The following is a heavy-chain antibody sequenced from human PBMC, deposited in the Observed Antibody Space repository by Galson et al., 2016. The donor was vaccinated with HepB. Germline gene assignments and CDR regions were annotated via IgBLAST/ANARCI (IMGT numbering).Heavy chain of an antibody. CDR1: GFTFSRYG. V-gene: IGHV3-30*03. J-gene: IGHJ4*02. CDR2: ISYDGSNK. CDR3: ARLSGSYQGALDY. D-gene: IGHD1-26*01. Sequence: SLRLSCAVSGFTFSRYGMYWVRQAPAKGLEWVALISYDGSNKYYADSVKGRFTISRDNSKNTLYLQMNSLRAEDTAVYYCARLSGSYQGALDYWGQGTLVTVSS.